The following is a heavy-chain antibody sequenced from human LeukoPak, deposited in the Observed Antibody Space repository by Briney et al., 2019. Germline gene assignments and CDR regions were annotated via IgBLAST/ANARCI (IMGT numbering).Heavy chain of an antibody. Sequence: ASVKVSCKASGYTFTSYDINWVRQATGQGLEWMGWMNPNSGNTGYAQKFQGRVTMTRNTSISTAYMGLSSLRSEDTAVYYCARGRHSSGWYEPDYWGQGTLVTVSS. CDR2: MNPNSGNT. CDR3: ARGRHSSGWYEPDY. J-gene: IGHJ4*02. D-gene: IGHD6-19*01. CDR1: GYTFTSYD. V-gene: IGHV1-8*01.